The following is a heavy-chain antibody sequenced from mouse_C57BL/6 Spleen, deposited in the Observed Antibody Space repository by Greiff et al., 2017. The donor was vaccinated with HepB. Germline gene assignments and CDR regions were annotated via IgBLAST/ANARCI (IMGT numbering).Heavy chain of an antibody. Sequence: QVQLKQPGAELVRPGSSVKLSCKASGYTFTSYWMDRVKQRPGQGLEWIGNIYPSDSETHYNQKFKDKATLTVDKSSSTAYMQLSSLTSEDSAVYYCANSNYDWYFDVWGTGTTVTVSS. CDR3: ANSNYDWYFDV. J-gene: IGHJ1*03. V-gene: IGHV1-61*01. CDR2: IYPSDSET. CDR1: GYTFTSYW. D-gene: IGHD2-5*01.